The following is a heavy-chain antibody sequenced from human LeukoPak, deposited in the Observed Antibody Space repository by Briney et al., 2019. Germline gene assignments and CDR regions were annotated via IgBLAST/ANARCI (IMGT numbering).Heavy chain of an antibody. V-gene: IGHV3-48*04. CDR1: GFTFSSYS. Sequence: GGSLRLSCAASGFTFSSYSMNWVRPAPGKGLEWVSSISSSGSTIYSEDSVKGRFAISRDNAKSSLYLQMNSLRAEDTAVYYCARDVIRGLRYNWFDPWGQGTLVTVSS. CDR3: ARDVIRGLRYNWFDP. D-gene: IGHD3-10*01. CDR2: ISSSGSTI. J-gene: IGHJ5*02.